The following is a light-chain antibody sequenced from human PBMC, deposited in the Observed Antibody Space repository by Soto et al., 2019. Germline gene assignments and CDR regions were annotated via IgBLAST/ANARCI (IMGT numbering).Light chain of an antibody. CDR3: CSYAGTYTLV. CDR1: SSDVGGYDF. V-gene: IGLV2-11*01. J-gene: IGLJ7*01. Sequence: QSALTQPRSVSGSPGQSVTISCTGSSSDVGGYDFVSWYQQHPGKAPKLMISDVSERPSGVPDRFSGSKSANTASLTISGLQAEDEADYYCCSYAGTYTLVFGGGTQLPSS. CDR2: DVS.